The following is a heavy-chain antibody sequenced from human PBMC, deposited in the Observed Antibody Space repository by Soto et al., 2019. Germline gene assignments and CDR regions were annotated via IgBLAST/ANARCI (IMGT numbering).Heavy chain of an antibody. J-gene: IGHJ4*02. CDR3: ARGSARPGIAVAGRYYFDY. V-gene: IGHV4-34*01. CDR2: INHSGST. CDR1: GGSFSGYY. Sequence: SETLSLTCAVYGGSFSGYYWSWIRQPPGKGLEWIGEINHSGSTNYNPSLKSRVTISVDTSKNQFSLKLSSVTAADTAVYYCARGSARPGIAVAGRYYFDYWGQGTLVNVSS. D-gene: IGHD6-19*01.